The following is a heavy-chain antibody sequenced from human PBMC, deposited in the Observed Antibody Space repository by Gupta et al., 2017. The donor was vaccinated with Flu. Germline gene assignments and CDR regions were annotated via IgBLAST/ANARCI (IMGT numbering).Heavy chain of an antibody. CDR2: LYSGGST. Sequence: EVPLVESGGGLVQPGGSLRLSCAVSGFHVSGNYMSWVRQAPGKGLEWVAVLYSGGSTFYSDSVKGRFTIYGDNSENILYLQMNNLRFEDSAVYFCVKMRASGDSWGQGTLVTVSS. V-gene: IGHV3-66*02. CDR1: GFHVSGNY. CDR3: VKMRASGDS. J-gene: IGHJ4*02.